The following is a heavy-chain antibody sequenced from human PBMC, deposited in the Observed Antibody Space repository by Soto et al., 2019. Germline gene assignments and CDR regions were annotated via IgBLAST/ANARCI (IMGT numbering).Heavy chain of an antibody. Sequence: EVQLVQSGAEVKKPGESLRISCKGSGYSFTSYWINWVRQMPGKGLEWMGRIDPSDSYTGYSPSFQGHVTISADKSISTAYLQWSSLKASDTAMYYCARHLVGPISMIVSGMEVWGQGTTVTVSS. V-gene: IGHV5-10-1*01. J-gene: IGHJ6*02. CDR1: GYSFTSYW. CDR3: ARHLVGPISMIVSGMEV. CDR2: IDPSDSYT. D-gene: IGHD3-22*01.